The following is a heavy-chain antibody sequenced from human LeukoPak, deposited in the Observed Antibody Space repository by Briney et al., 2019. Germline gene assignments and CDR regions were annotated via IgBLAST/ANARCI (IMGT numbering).Heavy chain of an antibody. CDR2: MNPNSGNT. V-gene: IGHV1-8*03. Sequence: ASVKVSCKASGYTFTSYDINWVRQATGQGLEWMGWMNPNSGNTGYAQKFQGRVTITRNTSISTAYTELSSLRSEDTAVYYCARGEYGGYEGAIDYWGQGTLVTVSS. CDR1: GYTFTSYD. CDR3: ARGEYGGYEGAIDY. D-gene: IGHD5-12*01. J-gene: IGHJ4*02.